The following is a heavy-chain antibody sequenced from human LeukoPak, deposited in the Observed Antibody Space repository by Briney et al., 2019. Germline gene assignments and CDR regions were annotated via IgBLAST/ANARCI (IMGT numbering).Heavy chain of an antibody. D-gene: IGHD4-17*01. Sequence: ASVKVSCKASGYTFTSYAMHWVRQAPGQRLEWMGWINAGNGNTKYSQKFQGRVTITRDTSASTAYMELSSLRSEDTAVYYCARAQDVRDDYGDYDWFDPWGQGTLVTVSS. J-gene: IGHJ5*02. CDR1: GYTFTSYA. CDR3: ARAQDVRDDYGDYDWFDP. CDR2: INAGNGNT. V-gene: IGHV1-3*01.